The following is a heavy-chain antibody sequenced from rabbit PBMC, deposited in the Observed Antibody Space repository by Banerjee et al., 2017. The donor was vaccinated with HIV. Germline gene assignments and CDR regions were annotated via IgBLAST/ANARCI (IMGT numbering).Heavy chain of an antibody. CDR2: INTATGKA. Sequence: QEQLEESGGGLVKPEGSLTLTCKASGFSFSDRDVMCWVRQAPGKGLEWIACINTATGKAVYASWAKGRFTISKTSSTTVTLQMTSLTAADTATYFCVRDPVSDWYPFDLWGPGTLVTVS. CDR3: VRDPVSDWYPFDL. CDR1: GFSFSDRDV. V-gene: IGHV1S45*01. J-gene: IGHJ6*01. D-gene: IGHD2-1*01.